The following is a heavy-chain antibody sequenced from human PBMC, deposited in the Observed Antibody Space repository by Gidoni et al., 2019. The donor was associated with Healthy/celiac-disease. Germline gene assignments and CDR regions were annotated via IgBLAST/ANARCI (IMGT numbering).Heavy chain of an antibody. CDR2: IYPGDSDT. CDR3: ARQGGPMTHARGAFDI. CDR1: GYSFTSYW. Sequence: EVQLVQSGAEVKKPGESLKISCRGYGYSFTSYWIDWVRQMPGKGLEWMGIIYPGDSDTRYSPSFQGQVTISADKSISTAYLQWSSLKASDTAMYYCARQGGPMTHARGAFDIWGQGTMVTVSS. V-gene: IGHV5-51*01. D-gene: IGHD3-22*01. J-gene: IGHJ3*02.